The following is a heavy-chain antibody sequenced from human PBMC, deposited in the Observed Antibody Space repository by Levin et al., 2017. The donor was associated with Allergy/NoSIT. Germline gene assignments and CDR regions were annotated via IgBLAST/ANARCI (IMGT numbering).Heavy chain of an antibody. D-gene: IGHD6-6*01. CDR2: ISSSSTYI. V-gene: IGHV3-21*01. CDR1: GFTFSGYT. J-gene: IGHJ3*02. Sequence: GGSLRLSCAASGFTFSGYTLNWVRQAPGKGLEWVSSISSSSTYIYYADSLKGRFTISRDDAKNSLSLQMNSLRVEDTAVSYCASDGSYDTLDIWGQGTMVTVSS. CDR3: ASDGSYDTLDI.